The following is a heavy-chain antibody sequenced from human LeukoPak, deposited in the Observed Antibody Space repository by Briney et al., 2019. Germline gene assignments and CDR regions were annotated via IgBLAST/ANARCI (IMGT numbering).Heavy chain of an antibody. J-gene: IGHJ6*02. Sequence: SETLSLTCTVSGGSISSSGYYWGWIRQPPEKGLEWIGSIYYSGSTYYNPSLKSRVTISVDTSKNQFSLKLNSVTAADTGVYYCARLERAVRSGYCSGGNCYYYFGMDVWGQGTTVTVSS. CDR1: GGSISSSGYY. CDR2: IYYSGST. V-gene: IGHV4-39*01. CDR3: ARLERAVRSGYCSGGNCYYYFGMDV. D-gene: IGHD2-15*01.